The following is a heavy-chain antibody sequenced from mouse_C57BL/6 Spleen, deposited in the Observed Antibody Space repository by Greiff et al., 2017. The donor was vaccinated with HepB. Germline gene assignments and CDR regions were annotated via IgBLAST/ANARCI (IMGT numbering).Heavy chain of an antibody. CDR3: ARGGFYDYDGYYYAMDY. CDR1: GFTFSSYA. J-gene: IGHJ4*01. V-gene: IGHV5-4*03. Sequence: EVMLVESGGGLVKPGGSLKLSCAASGFTFSSYAMSWVRQTPEKRLEWVATISDGGSYTYYPDNVKGRFTISRDNAKNNLYLQMSHLKSEDTAMYYCARGGFYDYDGYYYAMDYWGQGTSVTVSS. CDR2: ISDGGSYT. D-gene: IGHD2-4*01.